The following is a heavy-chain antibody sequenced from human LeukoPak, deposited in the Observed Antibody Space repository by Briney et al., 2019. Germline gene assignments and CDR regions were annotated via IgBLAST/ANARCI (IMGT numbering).Heavy chain of an antibody. Sequence: GGSLRLPCAASGFTFSSYAMSWVRQAPGKGLEWVSAISGSGGSTYYADSVKGRFTISRDNSKNTLYLQMNSLRAEDTAVYYCAKAPFCSSTSCYPDAFDIWGQGTMVTVSS. J-gene: IGHJ3*02. CDR3: AKAPFCSSTSCYPDAFDI. CDR1: GFTFSSYA. V-gene: IGHV3-23*01. CDR2: ISGSGGST. D-gene: IGHD2-2*01.